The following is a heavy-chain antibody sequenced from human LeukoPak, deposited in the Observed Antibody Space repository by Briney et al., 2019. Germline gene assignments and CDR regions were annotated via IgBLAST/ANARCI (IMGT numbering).Heavy chain of an antibody. J-gene: IGHJ3*02. CDR1: GGTFSSYA. Sequence: SVKVSCKASGGTFSSYAISWVRQAPGQGLEWMGGITPIFGTANYAQKFQGRVTITTDESTSTAYMELSSLRSEDTAVYYCARGPASLDAFDIWGQGTMVTVSS. V-gene: IGHV1-69*05. CDR3: ARGPASLDAFDI. CDR2: ITPIFGTA.